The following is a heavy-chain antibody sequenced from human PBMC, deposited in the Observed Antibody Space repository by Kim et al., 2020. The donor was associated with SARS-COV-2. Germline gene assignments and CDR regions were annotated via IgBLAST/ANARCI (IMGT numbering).Heavy chain of an antibody. Sequence: GGSLRLSCAASGFSLSSHWMHWVRQAPGKGLVWLSGISIDGRTTRYADFVKGRFTSSRDNAKNTLYMDMNSLSAEDTAVYYCARGSYYAMDVWGQGTTVTVSS. CDR3: ARGSYYAMDV. CDR2: ISIDGRTT. V-gene: IGHV3-74*01. CDR1: GFSLSSHW. J-gene: IGHJ6*02.